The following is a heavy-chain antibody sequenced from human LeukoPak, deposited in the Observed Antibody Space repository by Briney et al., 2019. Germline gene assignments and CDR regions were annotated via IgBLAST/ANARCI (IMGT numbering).Heavy chain of an antibody. D-gene: IGHD3-9*01. J-gene: IGHJ4*02. CDR3: ARETYDILTGRMYYFDY. CDR2: IIPILGIA. V-gene: IGHV1-69*04. CDR1: GGTFSSYA. Sequence: SVKVSCKASGGTFSSYAISWVRQAPGQGLEWMGRIIPILGIANYAQKFQGRVTINADKSTSTAYMELSSLRSEDTAVYYCARETYDILTGRMYYFDYWGQGTLVTVSS.